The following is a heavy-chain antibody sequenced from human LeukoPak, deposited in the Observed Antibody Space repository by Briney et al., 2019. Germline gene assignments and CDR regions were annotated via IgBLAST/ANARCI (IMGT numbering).Heavy chain of an antibody. V-gene: IGHV3-11*05. Sequence: GGSLRLSCAASGFTFSDYYMSWIRQAPGKGLEWVSYISSGSRYTNYADSVKGRFTISRDNAKNSLYLQMNSLRAEDTAVYYCARDRRTYGGGGFFDYWGQGTLVTVSS. CDR1: GFTFSDYY. CDR2: ISSGSRYT. D-gene: IGHD4-23*01. J-gene: IGHJ4*02. CDR3: ARDRRTYGGGGFFDY.